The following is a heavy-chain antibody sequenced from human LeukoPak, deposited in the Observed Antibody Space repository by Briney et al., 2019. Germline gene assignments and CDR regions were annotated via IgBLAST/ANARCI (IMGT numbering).Heavy chain of an antibody. CDR1: GGSFSGYY. D-gene: IGHD2-2*01. Sequence: SETLSLTCAVYGGSFSGYYWSWIRQPPGEGLEWIGEINHSGSTNYNPSLKSRVTISVDTSKNQFSLKLSSVTAADTAVYYCARGLYCSSTSCSSTDYWGQGTLVTVSS. CDR3: ARGLYCSSTSCSSTDY. CDR2: INHSGST. J-gene: IGHJ4*02. V-gene: IGHV4-34*01.